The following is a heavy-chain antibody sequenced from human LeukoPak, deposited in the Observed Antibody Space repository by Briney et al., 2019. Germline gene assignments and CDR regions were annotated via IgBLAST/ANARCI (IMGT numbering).Heavy chain of an antibody. CDR2: INHSGST. CDR1: GGPFSGYY. J-gene: IGHJ5*02. Sequence: SETLSLPCAVYGGPFSGYYWSWIRQPPGKGLEWIGEINHSGSTNYNPSLKSRVTISVDTAKNQFSLKLSSVTAADTAVYYCARYGSGNNWFDPWGQGTLVTVSS. D-gene: IGHD3-10*01. CDR3: ARYGSGNNWFDP. V-gene: IGHV4-34*01.